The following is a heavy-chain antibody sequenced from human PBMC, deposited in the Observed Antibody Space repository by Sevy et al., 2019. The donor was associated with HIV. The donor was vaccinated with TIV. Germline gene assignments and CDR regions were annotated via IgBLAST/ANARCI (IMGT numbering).Heavy chain of an antibody. Sequence: GGSLRLSCAASYFTFSAYAMSWVRQAPGKGLEWVSTISGSATGTSFADSVKGRFTIYRDNSKNTVYLQMNSLRPEDTAVYYCAKDRDWLGEHYFDSWGQGTLVTVSS. J-gene: IGHJ4*02. CDR1: YFTFSAYA. CDR3: AKDRDWLGEHYFDS. CDR2: ISGSATGT. V-gene: IGHV3-23*01. D-gene: IGHD3-16*01.